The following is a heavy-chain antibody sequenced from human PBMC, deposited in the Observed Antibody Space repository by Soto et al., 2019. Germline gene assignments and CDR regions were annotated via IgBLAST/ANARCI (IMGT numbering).Heavy chain of an antibody. CDR1: GIDVSSEY. V-gene: IGHV3-53*01. CDR2: MYGGGNT. Sequence: GGSLRLSCIASGIDVSSEYISWVRQAQGMGLEWVSVMYGGGNTYYADSVRGRFTISRDNTKNTVYLQMNSLRPQDTAVYFCARGFDEGVEGWFDPWGPGTLVTVSS. J-gene: IGHJ5*02. D-gene: IGHD2-8*01. CDR3: ARGFDEGVEGWFDP.